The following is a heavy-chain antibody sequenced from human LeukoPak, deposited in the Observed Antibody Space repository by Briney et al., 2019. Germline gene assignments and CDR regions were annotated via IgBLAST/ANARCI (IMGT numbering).Heavy chain of an antibody. CDR2: IYYSGST. Sequence: PSETLSLTCTVSGGSVSSYYWSWIRQPPGKGLEWVGYIYYSGSTNYNPSLKSRVTISVDTSKNQFSLKLSSVTAAETAVYYCARDRQGDYYYYGMDVWGQGTTVTVSS. CDR1: GGSVSSYY. J-gene: IGHJ6*02. CDR3: ARDRQGDYYYYGMDV. V-gene: IGHV4-59*02.